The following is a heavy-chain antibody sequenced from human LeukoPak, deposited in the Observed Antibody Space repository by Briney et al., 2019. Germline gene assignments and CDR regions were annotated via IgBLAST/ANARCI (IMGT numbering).Heavy chain of an antibody. J-gene: IGHJ4*02. Sequence: GGSLRLSCAASGFTFSSYAMSWVRQAPGKGLEWVSAISGSGGSTYYADSVKGRFTISRDNSKNSLYLQMNSLRVEDTALYYCAKDGILYSSSSGYYFDYWGQGTLVTVSS. CDR2: ISGSGGST. D-gene: IGHD6-6*01. CDR3: AKDGILYSSSSGYYFDY. CDR1: GFTFSSYA. V-gene: IGHV3-23*01.